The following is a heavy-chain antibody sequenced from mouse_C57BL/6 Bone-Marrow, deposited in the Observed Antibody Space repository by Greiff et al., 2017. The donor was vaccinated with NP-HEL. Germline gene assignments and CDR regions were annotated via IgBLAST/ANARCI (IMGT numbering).Heavy chain of an antibody. Sequence: EVQLQQSGPELVKPGASVKISCKASGYSFTGYYMNWVKQSPEKSLEWIGEINPSTGGTTYNQKFKAKATLTVDKSSSTAYMQLKSLTSEDSAVYYCARTDGYDGYFDVWGTGTTVTVSS. CDR1: GYSFTGYY. J-gene: IGHJ1*03. CDR3: ARTDGYDGYFDV. CDR2: INPSTGGT. V-gene: IGHV1-42*01. D-gene: IGHD2-2*01.